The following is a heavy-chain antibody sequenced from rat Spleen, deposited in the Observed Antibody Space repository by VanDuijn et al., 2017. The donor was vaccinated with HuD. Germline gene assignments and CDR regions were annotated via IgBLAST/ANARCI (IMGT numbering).Heavy chain of an antibody. Sequence: EVQLVESGGGLVQPGRSLKLSCVASGFTFNNYWMSWIRQAPGKGLEWVASITNTGVNTYYPDSVKGRFTISRDNAKSTLYLQMNSLRSEDTATYYCTQNWELYYWGQGTLVTVSS. CDR3: TQNWELYY. CDR1: GFTFNNYW. CDR2: ITNTGVNT. J-gene: IGHJ3*01. V-gene: IGHV5-31*01. D-gene: IGHD5-1*01.